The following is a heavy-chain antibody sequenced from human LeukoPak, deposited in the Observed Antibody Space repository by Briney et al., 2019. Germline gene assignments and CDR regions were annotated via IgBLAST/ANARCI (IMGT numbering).Heavy chain of an antibody. V-gene: IGHV4-4*02. J-gene: IGHJ1*01. D-gene: IGHD1-26*01. CDR1: GGSINSSNW. CDR3: ALRQVGAIKSEYFQH. Sequence: PSETLSLTCAVSGGSINSSNWWSWVRQPPGKGLEWIGEIYHSGSTNYNPSLKSRVTISVDKSKNQFSLKLSSVTAADTAVYYCALRQVGAIKSEYFQHWGQGTLVTVSS. CDR2: IYHSGST.